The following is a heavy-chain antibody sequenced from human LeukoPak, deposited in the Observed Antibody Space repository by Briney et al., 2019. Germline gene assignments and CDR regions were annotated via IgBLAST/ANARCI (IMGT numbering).Heavy chain of an antibody. V-gene: IGHV3-30-3*01. CDR3: ARNSRDYFSLDY. CDR1: GFTFTNSA. Sequence: GGSLRLSCAASGFTFTNSAMHWVRQAPGKGLEWVAVISYVGSNKYFADSVKGRFTISRDNSKNTLYLQMNSLRPEDTAVYYCARNSRDYFSLDYWGQGTLVTVSS. D-gene: IGHD2/OR15-2a*01. J-gene: IGHJ4*02. CDR2: ISYVGSNK.